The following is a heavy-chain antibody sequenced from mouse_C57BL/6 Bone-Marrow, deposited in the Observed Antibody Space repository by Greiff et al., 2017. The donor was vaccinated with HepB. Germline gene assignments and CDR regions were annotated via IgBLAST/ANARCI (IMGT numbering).Heavy chain of an antibody. Sequence: VKMSCKASGYTFTDYYMNWVKQSHGKSLEWIGVINPYNGGTSYNQKFKCKAILTVDKSSSTAYMELNSLTSEDSAVYYCARGALYYDYVAWFAYWGQGTLVTVSA. CDR3: ARGALYYDYVAWFAY. CDR2: INPYNGGT. D-gene: IGHD2-4*01. CDR1: GYTFTDYY. J-gene: IGHJ3*01. V-gene: IGHV1-19*01.